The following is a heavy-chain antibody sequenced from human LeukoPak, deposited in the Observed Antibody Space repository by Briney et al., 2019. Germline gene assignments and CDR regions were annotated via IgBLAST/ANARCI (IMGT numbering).Heavy chain of an antibody. V-gene: IGHV3-23*01. D-gene: IGHD1-26*01. CDR3: ASIVGATRNAFDI. CDR2: ISGRGANT. CDR1: GFSFSNYA. J-gene: IGHJ3*02. Sequence: GGSLRLSCAASGFSFSNYAMSWVRQAPGKGLEWVSAISGRGANTYYADSVKGRFTISRDNSKNTLYLQMNSLRAEDTAVYYCASIVGATRNAFDIWGQGTMVTVSS.